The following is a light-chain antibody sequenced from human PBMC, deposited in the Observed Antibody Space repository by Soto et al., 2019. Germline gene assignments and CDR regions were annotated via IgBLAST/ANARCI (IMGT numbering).Light chain of an antibody. V-gene: IGKV3-20*01. CDR2: GAS. Sequence: EIVLTQSPGTLSLSPGERATLSCRASQSGTNDYVAWYQRKPGQAPRLLIYGASYRATDIPRRFSGSGSGTDFTLTITRLEPEDFAVYYCQQYGSSPPTFGQGTKVEIK. CDR1: QSGTNDY. J-gene: IGKJ1*01. CDR3: QQYGSSPPT.